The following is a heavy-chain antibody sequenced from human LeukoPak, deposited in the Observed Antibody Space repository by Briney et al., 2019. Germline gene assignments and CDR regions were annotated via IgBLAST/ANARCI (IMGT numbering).Heavy chain of an antibody. Sequence: PGGSLRLSCAASGFTFSTYAITWVRQAPGKGLEWVSSISGSGTTIYYTESVKGRFTISRDNAKNSLYLQMNSLRDEDTAVYYCARVILTGYYNPLDYWGQGTLVTVSS. CDR1: GFTFSTYA. V-gene: IGHV3-48*02. CDR2: ISGSGTTI. CDR3: ARVILTGYYNPLDY. D-gene: IGHD3-9*01. J-gene: IGHJ4*02.